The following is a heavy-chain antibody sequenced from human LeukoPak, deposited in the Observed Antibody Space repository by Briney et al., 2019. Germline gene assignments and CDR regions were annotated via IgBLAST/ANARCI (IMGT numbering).Heavy chain of an antibody. D-gene: IGHD2-2*01. CDR2: ISGSGGNT. CDR1: GFTFSSYA. Sequence: GGSLRLSCAASGFTFSSYAMSWVRQAPGKGLAWVSAISGSGGNTYYAGSVKGRFTISRDNSKNTLYLQMNILRAEDTAVYYCAKGLPDCSSTSCYVGLGYWGQGTLVTVSS. J-gene: IGHJ4*02. V-gene: IGHV3-23*01. CDR3: AKGLPDCSSTSCYVGLGY.